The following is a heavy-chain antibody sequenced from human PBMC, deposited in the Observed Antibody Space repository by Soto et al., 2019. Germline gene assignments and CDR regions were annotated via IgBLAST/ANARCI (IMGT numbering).Heavy chain of an antibody. CDR1: GYTFTSYG. Sequence: ASVKVSCKASGYTFTSYGISWVRQAPGQGLEWMGWISAYNGNTNYAQKLQGRVTMTTDTSTSTAYMELRSLRSDDTAVYYCARVRTYYDFWSGYRPVDAFDSWGQGKMVTFSS. J-gene: IGHJ3*02. D-gene: IGHD3-3*01. CDR2: ISAYNGNT. CDR3: ARVRTYYDFWSGYRPVDAFDS. V-gene: IGHV1-18*01.